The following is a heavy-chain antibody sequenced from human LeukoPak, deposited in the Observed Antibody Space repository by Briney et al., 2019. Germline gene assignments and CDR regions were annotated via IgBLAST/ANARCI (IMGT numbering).Heavy chain of an antibody. CDR1: GFIFSTYG. Sequence: GGSLRLSCAASGFIFSTYGIHWVRQAPGKGLEWVAVISNDGSNKYYADSVKGRFTISRDNSKNTLYLQMNSLRAEDTAVYYCAKVSDILTGYPYYFDYWGQGTLVTVSS. D-gene: IGHD3-9*01. J-gene: IGHJ4*02. V-gene: IGHV3-30*18. CDR3: AKVSDILTGYPYYFDY. CDR2: ISNDGSNK.